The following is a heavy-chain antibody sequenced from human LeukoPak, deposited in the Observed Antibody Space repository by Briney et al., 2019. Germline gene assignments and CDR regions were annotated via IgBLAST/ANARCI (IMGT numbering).Heavy chain of an antibody. CDR3: AKELLRFLEWLL. J-gene: IGHJ4*02. CDR2: IRYDGSNK. CDR1: GFTFSSYG. Sequence: GGSLRLSCAASGFTFSSYGVHWVRQAPGKGLEWVAFIRYDGSNKYYADSVKGRFTISRDNSKNTLYLQMNSLRAEDTAVYYCAKELLRFLEWLLWGQGTLVTVSS. V-gene: IGHV3-30*02. D-gene: IGHD3-3*01.